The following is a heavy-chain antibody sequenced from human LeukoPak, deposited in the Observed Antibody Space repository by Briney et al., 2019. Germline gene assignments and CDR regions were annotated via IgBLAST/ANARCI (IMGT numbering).Heavy chain of an antibody. J-gene: IGHJ4*02. D-gene: IGHD5-18*01. CDR1: GGSFSGYY. Sequence: SETLSLTCAVYGGSFSGYYWSWIRQPPGKGLEWIGEINHSGSTNYNPSLKSRVAISVDTSKNHFSLKLSSVTAADTAVYYCARGGGHNYGYSFDYWGQGTLVTVSS. V-gene: IGHV4-34*09. CDR3: ARGGGHNYGYSFDY. CDR2: INHSGST.